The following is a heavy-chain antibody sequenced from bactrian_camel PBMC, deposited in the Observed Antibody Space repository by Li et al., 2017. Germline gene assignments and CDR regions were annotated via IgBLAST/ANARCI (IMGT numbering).Heavy chain of an antibody. CDR2: ITVLGDT. J-gene: IGHJ4*01. D-gene: IGHD3*01. V-gene: IGHV3S53*01. Sequence: HVQLVESGGGSVQVGGSLRLSCAASGNIASANCVGWVRQAPGKGLEWVSLITVLGDTTYADAVKGRFTIQRGNAKNALYLQMDSLQPEDTAVYYCAAAVRTGTDYCSGPARLDYWGQGTQVTVS. CDR1: GNIASANC. CDR3: AAAVRTGTDYCSGPARLDY.